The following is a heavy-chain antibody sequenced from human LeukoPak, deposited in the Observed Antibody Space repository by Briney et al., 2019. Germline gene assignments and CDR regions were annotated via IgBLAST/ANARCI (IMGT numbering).Heavy chain of an antibody. J-gene: IGHJ6*03. Sequence: PSETLSLTCTVSGGSISNYYWSWIRQPPGKGLEWIGYIYYSGSTNYNPSLKSRVTISVDTSKNQFSLKLSSVTAADTAVYYCARSSGGYYMNYYYYMDVWGKGTTVTVSS. D-gene: IGHD3-10*01. CDR1: GGSISNYY. CDR3: ARSSGGYYMNYYYYMDV. CDR2: IYYSGST. V-gene: IGHV4-59*01.